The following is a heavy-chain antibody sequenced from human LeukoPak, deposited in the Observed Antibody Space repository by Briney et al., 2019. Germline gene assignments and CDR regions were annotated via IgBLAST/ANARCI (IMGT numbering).Heavy chain of an antibody. Sequence: SETLSLTCAVYGGSFSGYYWSWIRQPPGKGLEWIGEINHSGSTNYNPSLKSRVTISVDTSKNQFSLKLSSVTAADTAVYYCARGWHYDFWSGYYAFDIWGLGTMVTVSS. V-gene: IGHV4-34*01. CDR3: ARGWHYDFWSGYYAFDI. D-gene: IGHD3-3*01. J-gene: IGHJ3*02. CDR1: GGSFSGYY. CDR2: INHSGST.